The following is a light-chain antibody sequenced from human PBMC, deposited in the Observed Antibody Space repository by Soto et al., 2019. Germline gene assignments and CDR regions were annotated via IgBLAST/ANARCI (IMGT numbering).Light chain of an antibody. Sequence: DIQLTQSPSFLSASVGDRVTITCRASQGINSYLAWYQQKPGKVPKLLIYAASTLHSGVPSRFSGSGSGTEFTLTISSLQPEDFATYYCQQLNSYPRTFGQVTKVEIK. CDR1: QGINSY. CDR2: AAS. CDR3: QQLNSYPRT. V-gene: IGKV1-9*01. J-gene: IGKJ1*01.